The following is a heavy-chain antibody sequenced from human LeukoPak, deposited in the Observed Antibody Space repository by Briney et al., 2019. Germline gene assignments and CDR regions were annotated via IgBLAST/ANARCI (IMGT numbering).Heavy chain of an antibody. CDR2: IHYDGSFI. CDR1: GFTFSSYE. J-gene: IGHJ4*02. V-gene: IGHV3-74*01. D-gene: IGHD6-13*01. Sequence: GGSLRLSCAASGFTFSSYEMNWVRQAPGKGLVRVSRIHYDGSFISYADSVKGRFTISRDNAKNTLYLQMNSLRVDDTAVYYCAGHHQAYSRTYWGQGTLVTVSS. CDR3: AGHHQAYSRTY.